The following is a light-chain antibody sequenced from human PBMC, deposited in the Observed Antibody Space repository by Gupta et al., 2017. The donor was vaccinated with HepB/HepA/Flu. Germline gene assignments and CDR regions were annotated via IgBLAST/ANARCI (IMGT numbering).Light chain of an antibody. CDR3: QQYSLRPRT. J-gene: IGKJ4*01. Sequence: IELPQPPASLSVSPWERVTLSCRASQSVYSSLAWYQQKPGQAPRLLINGASTRATDIPARFSGSGSGTEFTLTISSLESEDVAVYFCQQYSLRPRTLGEGTKVEIK. CDR2: GAS. CDR1: QSVYSS. V-gene: IGKV3-15*01.